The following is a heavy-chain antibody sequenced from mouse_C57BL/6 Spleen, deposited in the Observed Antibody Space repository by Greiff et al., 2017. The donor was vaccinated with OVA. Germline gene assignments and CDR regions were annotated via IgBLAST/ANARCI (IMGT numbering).Heavy chain of an antibody. CDR3: AKYLNSSGYEGAMDY. J-gene: IGHJ4*01. CDR1: GFSLTSYG. V-gene: IGHV2-5*01. Sequence: VQLQQSGPGLVQPSQSLSITCTVSGFSLTSYGVHWVRQSPGKGLEWLGVIWRGGSTAYNAAFMSRLSITKDNSKSQVFFKMNSLHADDTAIYYGAKYLNSSGYEGAMDYWGQGTSVTVSS. CDR2: IWRGGST. D-gene: IGHD3-2*02.